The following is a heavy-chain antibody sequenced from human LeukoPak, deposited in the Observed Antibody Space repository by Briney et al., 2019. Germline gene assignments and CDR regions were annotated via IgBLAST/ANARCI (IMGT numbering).Heavy chain of an antibody. CDR3: ARGRIRYSSDY. CDR2: MRVDGSDI. D-gene: IGHD3-9*01. Sequence: GGSLRLSCAASGFTFTNDFMTWVRQAPGKGLEWVAYMRVDGSDIHYADSVKGRFTISRDNAKNSLYLQMNSLRAEDTAVYYCARGRIRYSSDYWGQGTLVTVSS. V-gene: IGHV3-7*03. J-gene: IGHJ4*02. CDR1: GFTFTNDF.